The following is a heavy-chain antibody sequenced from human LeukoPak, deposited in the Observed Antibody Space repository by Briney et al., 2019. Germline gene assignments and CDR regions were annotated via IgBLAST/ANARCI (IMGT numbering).Heavy chain of an antibody. V-gene: IGHV3-23*01. J-gene: IGHJ4*02. CDR3: AKEHCCGGSCYSLYFDY. CDR2: ISGSGDIT. Sequence: GGSLRLSCAASGFTFSSYAMSWVRQAPGKGLEWVSGISGSGDITYYADSVKGRFTISRDNSKNTLYLQMNSLRAEDTAVYYCAKEHCCGGSCYSLYFDYWGQGTLVTVSS. D-gene: IGHD2-15*01. CDR1: GFTFSSYA.